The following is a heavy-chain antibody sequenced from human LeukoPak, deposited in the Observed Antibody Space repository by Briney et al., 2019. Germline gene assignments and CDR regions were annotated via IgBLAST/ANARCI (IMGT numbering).Heavy chain of an antibody. CDR2: ISAYNGNT. J-gene: IGHJ6*03. Sequence: ASVKVSCKASGYTFTSYGISWVRQAPGQGLEWTGWISAYNGNTNYAQKLQGRVTMTTDTSTSTAYMELRSLRSDDTAVYYCAGESVVVPAAIPGVYYYYYMDVWGKGTTVTVSS. CDR1: GYTFTSYG. V-gene: IGHV1-18*01. D-gene: IGHD2-2*02. CDR3: AGESVVVPAAIPGVYYYYYMDV.